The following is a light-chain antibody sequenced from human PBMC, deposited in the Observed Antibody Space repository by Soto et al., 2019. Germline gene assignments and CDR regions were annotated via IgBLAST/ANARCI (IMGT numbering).Light chain of an antibody. V-gene: IGKV2-28*01. CDR3: MQPLQTPYT. Sequence: DIVMTQSPVSLSVTPGEPASISCRSSQSLLYSNGNNYLDWYLQKPGQSPQLLIYLASSRASGVPDRFCGRGSCRDFTLKIRRVESEDVGVYYCMQPLQTPYTLSQWTKLEIK. CDR2: LAS. CDR1: QSLLYSNGNNY. J-gene: IGKJ2*01.